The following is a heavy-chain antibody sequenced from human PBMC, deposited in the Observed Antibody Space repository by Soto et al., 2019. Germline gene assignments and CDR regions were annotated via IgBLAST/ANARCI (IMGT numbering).Heavy chain of an antibody. J-gene: IGHJ3*02. V-gene: IGHV1-8*01. Sequence: ASVKVSCKASGYTFTSYDINWVRQATGQGLEWMGWMNPHSGNTSYAQKFQGRVTMTRDTSISTAFMELSSLRSDDTAVYYCARDYGDYERDDAFDIWGQGTMVTVSS. D-gene: IGHD4-17*01. CDR1: GYTFTSYD. CDR2: MNPHSGNT. CDR3: ARDYGDYERDDAFDI.